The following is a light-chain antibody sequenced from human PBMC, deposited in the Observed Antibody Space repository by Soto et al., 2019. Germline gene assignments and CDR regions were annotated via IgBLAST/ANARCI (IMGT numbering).Light chain of an antibody. CDR1: QGISSY. J-gene: IGKJ1*01. CDR2: AAS. CDR3: QQYNSYSEA. V-gene: IGKV1-9*01. Sequence: DIRMTQSPSTLSGSVGDRVTITCRASQGISSYLAWYQQKPGKAPKLLIYAASTLQSGVPSRFSGSGSGTDFTLTISSLQSEDSAVYYCQQYNSYSEAFGQGTKVDIK.